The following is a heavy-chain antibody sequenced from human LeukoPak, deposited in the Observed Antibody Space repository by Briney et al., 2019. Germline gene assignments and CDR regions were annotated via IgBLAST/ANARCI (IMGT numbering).Heavy chain of an antibody. CDR1: GFTFSNYA. CDR3: ARAEWEQLRWGIDY. J-gene: IGHJ4*02. Sequence: GGSLRLSCAASGFTFSNYAMHWVRQAPGKGPEYVSGISSNGGSTFYASSVKGRFTISRDNSKNTLYLQMGSLRAEDMAVYYCARAEWEQLRWGIDYWGQGSLVTVSS. CDR2: ISSNGGST. D-gene: IGHD1-26*01. V-gene: IGHV3-64*01.